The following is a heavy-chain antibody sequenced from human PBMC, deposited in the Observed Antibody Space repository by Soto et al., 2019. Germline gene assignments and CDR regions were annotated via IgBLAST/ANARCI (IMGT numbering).Heavy chain of an antibody. CDR3: ASGIAAAGGLYYYGMDV. V-gene: IGHV1-69*13. D-gene: IGHD6-13*01. Sequence: GASVKVSCKASGGTFSSYAISWVRQAPGQGLEWMGGIIPIFGTANYAQKFQGRVTITADESTSTAYMELSSLRSEDTAVYYCASGIAAAGGLYYYGMDVWAQGTTVTVSS. CDR2: IIPIFGTA. CDR1: GGTFSSYA. J-gene: IGHJ6*02.